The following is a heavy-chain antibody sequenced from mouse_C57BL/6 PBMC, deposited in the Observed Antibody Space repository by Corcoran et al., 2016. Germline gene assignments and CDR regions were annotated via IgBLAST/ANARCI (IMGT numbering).Heavy chain of an antibody. D-gene: IGHD2-4*01. CDR3: ATLYYDYDYYAMDY. CDR1: GYTFTSYG. V-gene: IGHV1-81*01. CDR2: IYPRSGNT. J-gene: IGHJ4*01. Sequence: QVQLQQSGAELARPGASVKLSCKASGYTFTSYGISWVKQRTGQGLEWIGEIYPRSGNTYYNEKFKGKATLTADKSSSTAYMELRSLTSEDSAVYFCATLYYDYDYYAMDYWGQGTSVTVSS.